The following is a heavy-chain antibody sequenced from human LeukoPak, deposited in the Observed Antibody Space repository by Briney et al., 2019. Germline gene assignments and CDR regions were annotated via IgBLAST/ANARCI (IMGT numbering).Heavy chain of an antibody. D-gene: IGHD6-19*01. CDR3: ASLPAHSSGWATGGAFDI. V-gene: IGHV4-59*01. CDR1: GGSISSYY. Sequence: SETLSLTCTVSGGSISSYYWSWIRQPPGKGLEWIGYIYYSGSTNYNPSLKSRVTISVDTSKNQFSLKLSSVTAADTAVYYCASLPAHSSGWATGGAFDIWGQGTMVTVSS. CDR2: IYYSGST. J-gene: IGHJ3*02.